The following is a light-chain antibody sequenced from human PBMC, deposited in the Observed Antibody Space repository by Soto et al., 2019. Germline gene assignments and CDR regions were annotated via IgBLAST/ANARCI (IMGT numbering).Light chain of an antibody. Sequence: QSALTQPASVSGSPGQSITISCTGTSSDVGDYDYVSWYQQHPGKAPKLMIYEVRNRPSGVSTRFSGSKAGNTASLAISGLQAEDEANYYCSSYTNSNTWVFGGGTKLTVL. CDR1: SSDVGDYDY. J-gene: IGLJ3*02. CDR3: SSYTNSNTWV. CDR2: EVR. V-gene: IGLV2-14*01.